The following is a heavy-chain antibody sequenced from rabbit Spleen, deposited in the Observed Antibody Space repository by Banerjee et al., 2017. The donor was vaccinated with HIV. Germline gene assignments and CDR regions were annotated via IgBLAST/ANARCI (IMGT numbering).Heavy chain of an antibody. J-gene: IGHJ2*01. CDR3: ARNYVNAFDP. V-gene: IGHV1S47*01. CDR2: IYPGFGIT. CDR1: GVDLSSNA. Sequence: QEQLKETGGGLVQPGGSLTLSCKVSGVDLSSNAMSWVRQAPGKGLEWIGDIYPGFGITNYANSVKGRFTISRENAQNTVYLQLNSLTAADTATYFCARNYVNAFDPWGQGTLVTVS. D-gene: IGHD1-1*01.